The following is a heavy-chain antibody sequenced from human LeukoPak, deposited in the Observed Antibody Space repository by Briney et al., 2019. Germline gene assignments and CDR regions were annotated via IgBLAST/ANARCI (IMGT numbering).Heavy chain of an antibody. D-gene: IGHD2-2*02. CDR2: IRFDGSSN. CDR1: GFTFSSYG. CDR3: TKDPPVVPAPIKADF. V-gene: IGHV3-30*02. Sequence: GGSLRLSCAASGFTFSSYGMHWVRQASGKGLEWVAFIRFDGSSNSYVDSVKGRFTISRDNSKNTLYLQMSSLRAEDTAIYYCTKDPPVVPAPIKADFWGQGTLVTVSS. J-gene: IGHJ4*02.